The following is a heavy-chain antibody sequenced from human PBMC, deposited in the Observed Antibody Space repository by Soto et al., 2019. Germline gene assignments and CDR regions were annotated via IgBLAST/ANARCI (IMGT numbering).Heavy chain of an antibody. CDR1: GDSLSNYY. Sequence: SETLSLTCTVSGDSLSNYYWSWIRQPPGKGLEWIGYIYYLGSTDYNPSLKSRVTISLDTSKKKFSLNLSSVTVADTAVYFCARDRYPGSGSPYPAYWGPGTLVTVSS. J-gene: IGHJ4*02. V-gene: IGHV4-59*01. D-gene: IGHD3-10*01. CDR3: ARDRYPGSGSPYPAY. CDR2: IYYLGST.